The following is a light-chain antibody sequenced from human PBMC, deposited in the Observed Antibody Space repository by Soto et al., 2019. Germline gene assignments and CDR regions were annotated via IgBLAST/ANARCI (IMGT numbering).Light chain of an antibody. V-gene: IGKV3-15*01. CDR1: ESVHSN. CDR3: QHYSNWPPT. J-gene: IGKJ3*01. Sequence: EVVMTQSPATLSVSPGERVTLSCRSSESVHSNLAWYQQKPGQGPSLLIYYASTRVTGVPDRFSGSGSGTEFTLTIRSLQSEDFGVYYCQHYSNWPPTFGPGTKGEIK. CDR2: YAS.